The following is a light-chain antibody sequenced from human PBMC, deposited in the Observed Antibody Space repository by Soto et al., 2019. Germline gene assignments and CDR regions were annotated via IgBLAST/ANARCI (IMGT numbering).Light chain of an antibody. Sequence: QSVLSQPRSASGNPGQRVTISCSGSSSNIGSNTVSWYQQFPGTAPKLLIYFNIQRPSGVPDRFSGSKSGTSASLAISGLQSEDEADYYCAAWDDSLNGYVFGTGTKVT. CDR1: SSNIGSNT. J-gene: IGLJ1*01. CDR2: FNI. V-gene: IGLV1-44*01. CDR3: AAWDDSLNGYV.